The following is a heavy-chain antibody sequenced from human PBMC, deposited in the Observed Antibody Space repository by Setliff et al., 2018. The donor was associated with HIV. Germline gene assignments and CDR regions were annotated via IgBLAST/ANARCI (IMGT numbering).Heavy chain of an antibody. Sequence: GESLKISCAASGFTFSSYSMNWVRQAPGKGLEWVSSISSSSSYIYYADSVKGRFTISRDNAKNSLYLQMNSLRAEDTAVYYCARDTAELLGLYYYYGMDVWGQGTTVTVSS. D-gene: IGHD1-26*01. CDR1: GFTFSSYS. V-gene: IGHV3-21*01. CDR3: ARDTAELLGLYYYYGMDV. J-gene: IGHJ6*02. CDR2: ISSSSSYI.